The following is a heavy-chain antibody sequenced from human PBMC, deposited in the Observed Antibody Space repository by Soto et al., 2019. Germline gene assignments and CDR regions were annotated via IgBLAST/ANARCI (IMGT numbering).Heavy chain of an antibody. D-gene: IGHD1-26*01. CDR2: IYHSGST. J-gene: IGHJ6*02. CDR3: AKVSGSYYYGMDV. Sequence: QVQLQESGPGLVKPSGTLSLTCAVSGGSISSSNWWSWVRQPPGKGLEWIGEIYHSGSTNYNPSLKRRVTVSVDKAKNQFSLTLSSVTAADTAVYYCAKVSGSYYYGMDVWCQGTTVTVSS. V-gene: IGHV4-4*02. CDR1: GGSISSSNW.